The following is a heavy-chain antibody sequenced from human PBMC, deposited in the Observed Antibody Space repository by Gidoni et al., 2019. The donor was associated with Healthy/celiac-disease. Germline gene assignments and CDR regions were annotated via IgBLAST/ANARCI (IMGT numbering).Heavy chain of an antibody. D-gene: IGHD6-19*01. CDR3: TRHDSDGSIAVAHYYGMDV. Sequence: EVQLVESGGGLVQPGGSLKLPCAASGFTFIGSAMHWVRQASGKGLEWVGRIRSKANSYATAYAASVKGRFTISRDDSKNTAYLQMNSLKTEDTAVYYCTRHDSDGSIAVAHYYGMDVWGQGTTVTVSS. CDR2: IRSKANSYAT. V-gene: IGHV3-73*01. CDR1: GFTFIGSA. J-gene: IGHJ6*02.